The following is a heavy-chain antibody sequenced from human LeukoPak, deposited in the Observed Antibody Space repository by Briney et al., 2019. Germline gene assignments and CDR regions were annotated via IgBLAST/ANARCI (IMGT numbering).Heavy chain of an antibody. CDR3: ARDRPYGGSDDY. V-gene: IGHV3-23*01. CDR1: GFTFSSYA. Sequence: RSGGSLRLSCAASGFTFSSYAMSWVRQAPGKGLEWVSAISGSGGRTYYADSVKGRFTISRDNSKNTLYLQMNSLRAEDTAVYYCARDRPYGGSDDYWGQGTLVTVSS. J-gene: IGHJ4*02. D-gene: IGHD5-12*01. CDR2: ISGSGGRT.